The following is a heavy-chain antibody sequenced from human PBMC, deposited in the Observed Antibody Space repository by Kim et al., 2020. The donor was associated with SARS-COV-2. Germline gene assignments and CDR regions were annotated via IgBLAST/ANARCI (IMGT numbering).Heavy chain of an antibody. D-gene: IGHD2-2*01. V-gene: IGHV4-34*01. J-gene: IGHJ4*02. Sequence: SETLSLTCAVYGGSFSGYYWSWIRQPPGKGLEWIGEINHSGSTNYNPSLKSRVTISVDTSKNQFSLKLSSVTAADTAVYYCARDCSSTSCYAKGFDYWGQGTLVTVSS. CDR2: INHSGST. CDR3: ARDCSSTSCYAKGFDY. CDR1: GGSFSGYY.